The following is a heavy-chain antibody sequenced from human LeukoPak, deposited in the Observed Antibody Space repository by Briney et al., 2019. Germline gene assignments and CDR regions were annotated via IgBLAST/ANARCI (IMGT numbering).Heavy chain of an antibody. J-gene: IGHJ4*02. V-gene: IGHV3-64D*06. D-gene: IGHD6-13*01. CDR2: ISSNGGST. CDR3: VKDFYQAGSSLEGAFDY. Sequence: PGGSLTLSCSASGFTFSRYAIHWVRQAPGKGLEYVSAISSNGGSTNYADSVKGRFTISRDNSKNTLYLQMSSLRAEDTAVYYCVKDFYQAGSSLEGAFDYWGQGTLVTVSS. CDR1: GFTFSRYA.